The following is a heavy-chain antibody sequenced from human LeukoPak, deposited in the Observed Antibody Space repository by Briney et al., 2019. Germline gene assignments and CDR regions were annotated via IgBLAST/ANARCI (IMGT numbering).Heavy chain of an antibody. CDR3: ARDSVVGYCSGGSCYGELDY. CDR2: IKQDGSEK. J-gene: IGHJ4*02. V-gene: IGHV3-7*01. Sequence: GGSLRLSCAASGFTFSSYWMSWVRQAPGKGLEWVANIKQDGSEKYYVDSVKGRFTISRDNAKNSLYLQMNSLRAEDPAVYYCARDSVVGYCSGGSCYGELDYWGQGTLVTVSS. CDR1: GFTFSSYW. D-gene: IGHD2-15*01.